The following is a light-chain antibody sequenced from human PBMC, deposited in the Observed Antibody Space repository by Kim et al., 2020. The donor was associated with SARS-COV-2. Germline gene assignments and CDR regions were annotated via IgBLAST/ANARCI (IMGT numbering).Light chain of an antibody. Sequence: GQSVTFSCHGTGSDVGSYNRVSWYQQPPGTAPKRMIYEVSNRPSGVPDRFSGSKSGNTASLTISGLQAEDEADYYCSSYTSSSTLVFGGGTQLTVL. CDR3: SSYTSSSTLV. V-gene: IGLV2-18*02. J-gene: IGLJ2*01. CDR2: EVS. CDR1: GSDVGSYNR.